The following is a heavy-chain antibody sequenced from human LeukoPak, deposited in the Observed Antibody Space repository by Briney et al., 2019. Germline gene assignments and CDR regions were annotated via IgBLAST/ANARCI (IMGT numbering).Heavy chain of an antibody. CDR1: GFAFNSYW. CDR3: ARDQGGPGVLGYYYCYMDV. J-gene: IGHJ6*03. CDR2: IKRDGNKK. Sequence: GGSLRLTCAASGFAFNSYWMAWVRQAPGKGLEWVANIKRDGNKKYYVDSVKGRFTISRDNAKNSLYLQMNSLRAEDTAVYYCARDQGGPGVLGYYYCYMDVWGKGTTVTVS. V-gene: IGHV3-7*01. D-gene: IGHD3-10*01.